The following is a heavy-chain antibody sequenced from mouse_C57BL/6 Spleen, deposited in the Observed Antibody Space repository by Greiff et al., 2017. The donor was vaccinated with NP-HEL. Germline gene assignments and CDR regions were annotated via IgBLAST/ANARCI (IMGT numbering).Heavy chain of an antibody. CDR2: IDPSDSYT. Sequence: QVQLQQSGAELVMPGASVKLSCKASGYTFTSYWMHWVKQRPGQGLEWIGEIDPSDSYTNYKQKFKGKTTLTVDKSSSTAYMQRSGLTSEDSAVYYCARGGCLAWFAYWGQGTLVTVSA. V-gene: IGHV1-69*01. D-gene: IGHD6-1*01. J-gene: IGHJ3*01. CDR3: ARGGCLAWFAY. CDR1: GYTFTSYW.